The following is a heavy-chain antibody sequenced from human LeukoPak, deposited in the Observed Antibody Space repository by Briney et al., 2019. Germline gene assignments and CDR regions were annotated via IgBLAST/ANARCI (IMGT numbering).Heavy chain of an antibody. CDR2: IKQDGSEK. D-gene: IGHD3-3*01. V-gene: IGHV3-7*01. CDR1: GFTFSSHW. Sequence: GGSLRLSCAASGFTFSSHWMSWVRQAPGKGLEWVANIKQDGSEKYYVDSVKGRFTISRDNAKNSLYLQMNSLRAEDTAVYYCARVPTYYDFWSGYYRGGYYFDYWGQGTLVTVSS. CDR3: ARVPTYYDFWSGYYRGGYYFDY. J-gene: IGHJ4*02.